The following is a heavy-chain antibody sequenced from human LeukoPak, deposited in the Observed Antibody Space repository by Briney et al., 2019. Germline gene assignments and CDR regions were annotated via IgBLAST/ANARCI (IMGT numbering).Heavy chain of an antibody. Sequence: GGSLRLSCAASGFTFSSYWMSWVRQAPGKGLEWVANIKQDGSEKYYVDSVKGRFTISRDNAKNSLYLQMNSLRAEDTAVYYCAREWRWELPDGHYYYYYMDVWGKGTTVTVSS. CDR3: AREWRWELPDGHYYYYYMDV. CDR2: IKQDGSEK. V-gene: IGHV3-7*01. J-gene: IGHJ6*03. CDR1: GFTFSSYW. D-gene: IGHD1-26*01.